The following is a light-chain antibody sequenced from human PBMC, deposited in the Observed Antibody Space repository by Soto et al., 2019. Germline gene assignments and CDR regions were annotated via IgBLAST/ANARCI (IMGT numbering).Light chain of an antibody. CDR2: YDS. J-gene: IGLJ3*02. Sequence: SSELTQPPSVSVAPGKRARITCGGNNIGSKSVHWYQQKPGQAPVLVIYYDSDRPSGIPERFSGSNSGNTATLTISRVEAGDEADYYCQVWDSSSDHWVFGGGTKLTVL. V-gene: IGLV3-21*04. CDR3: QVWDSSSDHWV. CDR1: NIGSKS.